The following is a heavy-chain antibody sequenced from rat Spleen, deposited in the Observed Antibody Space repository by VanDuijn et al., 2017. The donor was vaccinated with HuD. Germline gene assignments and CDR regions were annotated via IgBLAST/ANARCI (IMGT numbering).Heavy chain of an antibody. CDR1: GCSLTDYS. D-gene: IGHD1-1*01. CDR2: KWSGGST. Sequence: EVQLKESGPGLVQPSQTLSLTCTVSGCSLTDYSVHWVRQPPGKGLEWLGVKWSGGSTACNSALKSRLSISRDTSKSQVFLKMNSLQPEDTGTYYCARHDYSGDVDFDYWGQGVMVTVSS. V-gene: IGHV2S63*01. J-gene: IGHJ2*01. CDR3: ARHDYSGDVDFDY.